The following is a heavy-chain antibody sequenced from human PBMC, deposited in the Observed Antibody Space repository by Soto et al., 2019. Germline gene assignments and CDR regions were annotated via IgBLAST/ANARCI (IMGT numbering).Heavy chain of an antibody. Sequence: LRLSCAASGFNFISYAMNWVRQAPGKGLEWVSAINSGGESTFYAESVRGRFTISRDNALNTLFLHMKSLRPEDTAVYYCAHPRGYGVFDAVDIWGQGTMVTVSS. V-gene: IGHV3-23*01. CDR1: GFNFISYA. D-gene: IGHD4-17*01. J-gene: IGHJ3*02. CDR3: AHPRGYGVFDAVDI. CDR2: INSGGEST.